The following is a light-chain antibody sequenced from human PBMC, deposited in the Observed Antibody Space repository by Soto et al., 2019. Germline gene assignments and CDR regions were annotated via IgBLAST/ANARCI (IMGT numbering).Light chain of an antibody. Sequence: QSVRTQPPSASGTPGQRVTISCSGSSSNIGSNTVNWYQQLPGTAPKLVIYSNNQRPSGVPDRFSGSKSGTSASLAISGLQSEDEADYYCVAWDDSLNGYVVFGGGTTVTV. CDR2: SNN. J-gene: IGLJ2*01. V-gene: IGLV1-44*01. CDR1: SSNIGSNT. CDR3: VAWDDSLNGYVV.